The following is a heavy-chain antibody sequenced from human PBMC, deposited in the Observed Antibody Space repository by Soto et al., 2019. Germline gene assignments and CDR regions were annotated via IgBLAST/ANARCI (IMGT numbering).Heavy chain of an antibody. CDR1: GGSLTSSYY. CDR3: ATIPATTSPTDY. D-gene: IGHD2-2*02. Sequence: SETLSLTCTVSGGSLTSSYYWGWIRQPPGKGLEWIGSIYYSGSTYYNPSLKSRVTISVDTSKNQFSLKLSSVTAADTAVYYCATIPATTSPTDYWGQGTLVT. CDR2: IYYSGST. J-gene: IGHJ4*02. V-gene: IGHV4-39*01.